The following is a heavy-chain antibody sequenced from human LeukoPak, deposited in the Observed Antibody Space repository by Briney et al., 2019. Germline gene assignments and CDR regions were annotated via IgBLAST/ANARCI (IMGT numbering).Heavy chain of an antibody. D-gene: IGHD3-22*01. V-gene: IGHV4-59*01. Sequence: SETLCLTCTVSGGSISSSYWGWIRQPPGKGLEWIGHMHSSGNTNYNPSLKSRVTMSVDTSKNQFSLKLSSVTAADTAIYWCAGVLRVEMVVNYWGQGTLVTVSS. J-gene: IGHJ4*02. CDR1: GGSISSSY. CDR2: MHSSGNT. CDR3: AGVLRVEMVVNY.